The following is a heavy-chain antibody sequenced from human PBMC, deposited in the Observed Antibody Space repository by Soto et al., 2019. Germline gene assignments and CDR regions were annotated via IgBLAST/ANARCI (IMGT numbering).Heavy chain of an antibody. V-gene: IGHV1-8*01. CDR1: GYAFTSYD. CDR3: ARFYPAYSSGPT. J-gene: IGHJ3*01. Sequence: ASVKVSCKASGYAFTSYDINWVRQATGQGLEWMGWMNPNSGNTGYAQKFQGRVTMTRNTSISTAYMELSSLRSEDTAVYYCARFYPAYSSGPTWGQGTMVTVSS. D-gene: IGHD6-19*01. CDR2: MNPNSGNT.